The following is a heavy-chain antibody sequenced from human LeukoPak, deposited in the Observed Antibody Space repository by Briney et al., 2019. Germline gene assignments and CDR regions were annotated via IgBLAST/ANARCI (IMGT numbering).Heavy chain of an antibody. V-gene: IGHV1-69*04. CDR3: ARDSGSYYSYYFDY. CDR1: GGTFSSYA. D-gene: IGHD1-26*01. Sequence: SVKVSCKASGGTFSSYAISWVRQAPGQGLEWMGRIIPIFGIANYAQKFQGRVTITADKSTSTAYMELSSLRSEDAAVYYCARDSGSYYSYYFDYWGQGTLVTVSS. CDR2: IIPIFGIA. J-gene: IGHJ4*02.